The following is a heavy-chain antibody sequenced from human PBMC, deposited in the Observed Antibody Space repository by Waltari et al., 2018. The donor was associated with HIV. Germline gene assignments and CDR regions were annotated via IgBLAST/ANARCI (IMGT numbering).Heavy chain of an antibody. V-gene: IGHV3-30-3*01. CDR1: RFTSSYFS. D-gene: IGHD2-2*01. J-gene: IGHJ4*02. CDR2: ISYDGSNK. Sequence: QLPLVEPGGGWGQPGRFLRPTRHTSRFTSSYFSLHCLRQAPGKGLEWVAVISYDGSNKYYADSLKGRFTISRDNSKNTLYLQMNSLRAEDTAVYYCARDPQYCSSTSCSYYFDYWGQGTLVTVSS. CDR3: ARDPQYCSSTSCSYYFDY.